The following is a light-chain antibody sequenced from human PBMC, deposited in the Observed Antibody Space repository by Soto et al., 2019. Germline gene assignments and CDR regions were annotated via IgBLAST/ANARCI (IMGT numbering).Light chain of an antibody. CDR2: DAS. J-gene: IGKJ4*01. V-gene: IGKV3-15*01. CDR1: QSVNSN. CDR3: QQYNFWPPLT. Sequence: EIVMTQSPAPLSVSPGERATLSCRASQSVNSNLAWYRQKPGQAPRLLISDASTRATGVPARFSGSGSVTEFTLTLSSLQSEDSGIYYCQQYNFWPPLTFGGGTKVEIK.